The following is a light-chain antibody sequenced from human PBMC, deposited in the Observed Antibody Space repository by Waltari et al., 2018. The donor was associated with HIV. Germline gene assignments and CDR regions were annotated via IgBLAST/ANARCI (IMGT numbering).Light chain of an antibody. CDR3: QSYDTKSQV. CDR1: SGSIADNY. CDR2: EDD. J-gene: IGLJ2*01. V-gene: IGLV6-57*01. Sequence: NFMLTQPHSVSESPGKTITISCTRSSGSIADNYVHWFQQRPGSSPTTVIYEDDQRPSGVPDRFSGSIDRSSNSASLTISGLKTEDEADYYCQSYDTKSQVFGGGTKVTVL.